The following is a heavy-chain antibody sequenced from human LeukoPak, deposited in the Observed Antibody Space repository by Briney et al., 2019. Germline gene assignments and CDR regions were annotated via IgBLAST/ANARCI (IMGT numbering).Heavy chain of an antibody. V-gene: IGHV4-4*02. CDR1: GGXVTSTNC. D-gene: IGHD3-3*01. J-gene: IGHJ4*02. CDR2: VHLDGRT. Sequence: PSETLSLTCGVSGGXVTSTNCWTWVRQPPGKGLEWIGEVHLDGRTNYNPSLKSRLIMSVDLPENHISLKLTSVTAADTAVYYCAREGGFYRPLDYSGQGTLVTVSS. CDR3: AREGGFYRPLDY.